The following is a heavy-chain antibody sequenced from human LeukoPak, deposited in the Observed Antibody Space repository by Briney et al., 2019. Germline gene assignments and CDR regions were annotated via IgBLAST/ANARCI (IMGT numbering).Heavy chain of an antibody. CDR3: AHLPGILWFGRYGMDV. J-gene: IGHJ6*02. V-gene: IGHV2-5*02. CDR2: IYWDDDK. D-gene: IGHD3-10*01. CDR1: GFSLSTSGVG. Sequence: SGPTLVKPTQTLTLTCTFSGFSLSTSGVGVGWIHQPPGKALEWLALIYWDDDKRYSPSLKSRLTITKDTSKNQVVLTMTNMDPVDTATYYCAHLPGILWFGRYGMDVWGQGTTVTVSS.